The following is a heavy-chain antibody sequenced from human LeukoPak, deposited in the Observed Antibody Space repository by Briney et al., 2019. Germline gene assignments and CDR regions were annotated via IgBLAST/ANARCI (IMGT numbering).Heavy chain of an antibody. J-gene: IGHJ4*02. D-gene: IGHD3-16*01. CDR3: ARVGRGDHTWGSYSFDS. Sequence: PSETLSLTCTVSDDSISSYYWSWIRQPPGKGLEWIGYISYSGSTKFNPSLESRVTISLDTSKNQFSLKVTSVNAADTAVYYCARVGRGDHTWGSYSFDSWGQGSLVTVSS. CDR1: DDSISSYY. V-gene: IGHV4-59*12. CDR2: ISYSGST.